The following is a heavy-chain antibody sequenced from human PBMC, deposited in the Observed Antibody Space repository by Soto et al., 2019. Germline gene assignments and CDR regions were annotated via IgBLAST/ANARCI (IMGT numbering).Heavy chain of an antibody. CDR1: GDTFTDYY. CDR2: VNPSGGHT. J-gene: IGHJ4*02. V-gene: IGHV1-46*01. CDR3: ARGGHVVVVTAALDY. D-gene: IGHD2-21*02. Sequence: QVQLMQSGAEVKKPGASVKVSCKASGDTFTDYYIHWVRQAPGQGLEWMGTVNPSGGHTTYAQHFLGRVTRTRDTSTSTLYMELTSLTSDDTAIYDCARGGHVVVVTAALDYWGQGTLVTVSS.